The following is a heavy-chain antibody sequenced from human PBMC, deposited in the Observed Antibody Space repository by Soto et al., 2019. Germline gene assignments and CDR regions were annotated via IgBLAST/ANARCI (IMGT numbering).Heavy chain of an antibody. CDR1: GGTFSTFG. CDR2: IIPFFGTA. V-gene: IGHV1-69*13. J-gene: IGHJ4*02. D-gene: IGHD3-10*01. Sequence: SVKVSCKASGGTFSTFGISWVRQAPGQGLEWMGGIIPFFGTARYSQKFEDRITITADESTNTVYMDLRSLTSEDTAIYYCAKSAPMDAGDKYYYDFWGQGAMVTVYS. CDR3: AKSAPMDAGDKYYYDF.